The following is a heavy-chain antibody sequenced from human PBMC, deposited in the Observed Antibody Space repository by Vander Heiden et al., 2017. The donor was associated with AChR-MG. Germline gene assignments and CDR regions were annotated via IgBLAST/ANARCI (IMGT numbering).Heavy chain of an antibody. CDR1: GFTFGSYS. J-gene: IGHJ4*02. D-gene: IGHD6-19*01. CDR3: ARDYSSGWYYLDY. V-gene: IGHV3-48*02. Sequence: EVQLVESGGGLVQPGGSLRLSCAASGFTFGSYSMNLVRQAPGKGLEWVSYISSSSSTIYYADSVKGRFTISRDNAKNSLYLQMNSLRDEDTAVYYCARDYSSGWYYLDYWGQGTLVTVSS. CDR2: ISSSSSTI.